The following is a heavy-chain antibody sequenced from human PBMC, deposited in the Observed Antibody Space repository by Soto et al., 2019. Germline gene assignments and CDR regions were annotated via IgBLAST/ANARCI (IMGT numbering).Heavy chain of an antibody. J-gene: IGHJ4*02. CDR3: ARGGVSTRNFDY. D-gene: IGHD3-3*01. CDR2: IYPSDSDT. CDR1: GYNFASYW. V-gene: IGHV5-51*01. Sequence: PGESLKISCKGSGYNFASYWIAWVRQMPGKGLELIGIIYPSDSDTRYRPSFQGQVTISDDKSISSAYLQWSSLRASDTAMYYCARGGVSTRNFDYWGQGTPVTVSS.